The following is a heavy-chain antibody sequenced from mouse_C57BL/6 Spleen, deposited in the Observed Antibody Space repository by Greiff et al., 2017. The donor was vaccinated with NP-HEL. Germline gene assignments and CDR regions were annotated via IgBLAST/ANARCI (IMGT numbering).Heavy chain of an antibody. CDR2: IHPNSGST. J-gene: IGHJ4*01. CDR1: GYTFTSYW. Sequence: QVQLQQPGAELVKPGASVKLSCKASGYTFTSYWMHWVKQRPGQGLEWIGMIHPNSGSTNYNEKFKSKATLTVDKSSSTAYMQLSSLTSEDSAVYYCAREEGYGSRASDYWGQGTSGTVSS. V-gene: IGHV1-64*01. CDR3: AREEGYGSRASDY. D-gene: IGHD1-1*01.